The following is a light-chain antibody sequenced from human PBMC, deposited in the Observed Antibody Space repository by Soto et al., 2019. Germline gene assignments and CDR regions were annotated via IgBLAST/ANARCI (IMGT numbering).Light chain of an antibody. J-gene: IGKJ1*01. CDR3: QQYNTSSRT. CDR2: RAS. Sequence: DIQMTQSPSTLSASVGDRVTITCRASQSISTSLAWFQQKPGEAPNLLIYRASSLQGGVPSRFSGSGSGTEFTLTISSLQPDDFATYYCQQYNTSSRTFGQGTRWIS. V-gene: IGKV1-5*03. CDR1: QSISTS.